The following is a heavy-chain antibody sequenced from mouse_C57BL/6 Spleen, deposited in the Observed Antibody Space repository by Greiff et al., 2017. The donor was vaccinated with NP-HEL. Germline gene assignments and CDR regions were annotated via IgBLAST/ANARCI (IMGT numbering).Heavy chain of an antibody. D-gene: IGHD1-1*01. CDR2: IYPRSGNT. CDR1: GYTFTSYG. Sequence: VQLQESGAELARPGASVKLSCKASGYTFTSYGISWVKQRTGQGLEWIGEIYPRSGNTYYNEKFKGKATLTADKSSSTAYMELRSLTSEDSAVYFCARCLYGSRDYAMDYWGQGTSVTVSS. J-gene: IGHJ4*01. CDR3: ARCLYGSRDYAMDY. V-gene: IGHV1-81*01.